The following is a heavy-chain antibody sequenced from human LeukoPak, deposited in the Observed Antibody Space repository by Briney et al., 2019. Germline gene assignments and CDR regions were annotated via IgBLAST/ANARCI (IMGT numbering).Heavy chain of an antibody. V-gene: IGHV3-21*01. D-gene: IGHD1-26*01. Sequence: SGGSLRLSCAASGFTFSGYSMNWVRQAPGKGLEWVSSISSSSSYIYYADSVKGRFTISRDNAKNSLYLQMNSLRAEDTAVYYCARDQDRRIVGALFDPWGQGTLVTVSS. J-gene: IGHJ5*02. CDR1: GFTFSGYS. CDR3: ARDQDRRIVGALFDP. CDR2: ISSSSSYI.